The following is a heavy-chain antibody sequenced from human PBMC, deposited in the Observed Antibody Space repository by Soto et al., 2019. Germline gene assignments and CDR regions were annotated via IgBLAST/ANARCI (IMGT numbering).Heavy chain of an antibody. Sequence: QITLKESGPTLVKPTQTLTLTCTFSGFSLSTSGVGVGWIRQPPGKALEWLALIFWDDDQRYSSSRRSRLTITKDTSKNQVVLTMTNMDPVDTATYFCAQSRRKILGTPNYYSMDVWGQGTTVTVSS. CDR3: AQSRRKILGTPNYYSMDV. CDR1: GFSLSTSGVG. V-gene: IGHV2-5*02. CDR2: IFWDDDQ. J-gene: IGHJ6*02. D-gene: IGHD1-1*01.